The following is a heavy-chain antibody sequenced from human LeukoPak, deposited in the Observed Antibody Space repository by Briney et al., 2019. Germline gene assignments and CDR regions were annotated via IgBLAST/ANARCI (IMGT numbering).Heavy chain of an antibody. CDR2: IKSKTDGGTT. V-gene: IGHV3-15*01. CDR1: GFTFSNAW. Sequence: GGSLRLSCAASGFTFSNAWMSWVRQAPGKGLEWVGRIKSKTDGGTTDYAAPVKGRFTISRDDSKNTLYLQMNSLKTEDTAVYYCTTDPSNGYGDWFDPWGQGTLVTVSS. D-gene: IGHD5-18*01. J-gene: IGHJ5*02. CDR3: TTDPSNGYGDWFDP.